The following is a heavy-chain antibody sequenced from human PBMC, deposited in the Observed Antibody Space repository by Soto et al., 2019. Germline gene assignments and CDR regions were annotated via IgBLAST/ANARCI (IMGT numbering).Heavy chain of an antibody. CDR1: GGSISSGDYY. V-gene: IGHV4-30-4*08. J-gene: IGHJ4*02. D-gene: IGHD3-3*01. CDR3: ARVFLGPGKTGFDY. Sequence: PSETLSLTCTVSGGSISSGDYYWSWIRQPPGKGLEWIGYIYYSGSTYYNPSLKSRVTISVDTSKNQFSLKLSSVTAADTAVYYCARVFLGPGKTGFDYWAQGTLVTVSS. CDR2: IYYSGST.